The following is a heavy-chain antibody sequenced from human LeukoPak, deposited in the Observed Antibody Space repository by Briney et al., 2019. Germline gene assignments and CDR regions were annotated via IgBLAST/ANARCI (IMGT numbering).Heavy chain of an antibody. V-gene: IGHV4-59*01. CDR1: GGSISSCY. J-gene: IGHJ4*02. CDR2: IYYSGST. Sequence: SETLSLTCTVSGGSISSCYWSWIRQPPGKGLEWIGYIYYSGSTNYNPSLKSRVTISVDTSKNQFSLKLSSVTAADTAVYYCAREGTPLLWFGELFDVLTSLDYWGQGTLVTVSS. D-gene: IGHD3-10*01. CDR3: AREGTPLLWFGELFDVLTSLDY.